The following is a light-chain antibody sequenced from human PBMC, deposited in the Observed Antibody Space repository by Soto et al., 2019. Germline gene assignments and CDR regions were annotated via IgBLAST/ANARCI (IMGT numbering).Light chain of an antibody. Sequence: DFQITQSPATLSASVGDRVTITCRASQNIRSRLAWFQQKPGKAPKLLIYDASSLESGVPSRFSGSGSGTEFTLTISSLQPDDFATYYCQQYNSYSWTFGQGTKVDIK. CDR3: QQYNSYSWT. V-gene: IGKV1-5*01. CDR2: DAS. J-gene: IGKJ1*01. CDR1: QNIRSR.